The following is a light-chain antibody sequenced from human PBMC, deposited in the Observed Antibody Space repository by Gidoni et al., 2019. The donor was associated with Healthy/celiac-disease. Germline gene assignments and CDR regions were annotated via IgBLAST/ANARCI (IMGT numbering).Light chain of an antibody. Sequence: QSALTQPASVSGSPGQSITISCTGTSSDVGGYNYVSCYQQHPGKAPKLMIYEVSNRPSGVSNRFSGSKSGNTASLTISGLQAEDEADYYCSSYTSSSTVVVFGGGTKLTVL. J-gene: IGLJ2*01. CDR2: EVS. V-gene: IGLV2-14*01. CDR3: SSYTSSSTVVV. CDR1: SSDVGGYNY.